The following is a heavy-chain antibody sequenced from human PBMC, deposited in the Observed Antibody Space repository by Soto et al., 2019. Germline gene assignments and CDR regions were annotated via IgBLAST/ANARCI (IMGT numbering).Heavy chain of an antibody. Sequence: PSETLSLTCTLSGGSVSGGPFFWSWIRQPPGKPLEWMGYSYYSGNTNFNPSLTSRLAISVDTSKNQVSLRLRSVTAADTAVYYCAGGGANGDYDNWFDPWGQGILVTVSS. J-gene: IGHJ5*02. V-gene: IGHV4-61*01. D-gene: IGHD4-17*01. CDR1: GGSVSGGPFF. CDR2: SYYSGNT. CDR3: AGGGANGDYDNWFDP.